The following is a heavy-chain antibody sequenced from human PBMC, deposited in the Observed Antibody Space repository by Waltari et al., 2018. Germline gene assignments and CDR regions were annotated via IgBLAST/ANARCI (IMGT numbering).Heavy chain of an antibody. V-gene: IGHV3-21*01. CDR3: ARDKGAMPSGAFDI. CDR2: ISSSSSYI. Sequence: EVQLVESGGGLVKPGGSLRLSCAASGFPFSRYSMNWVPPAPGKGLEWVSSISSSSSYIYYADSVKGRFTISRDNAKNSLYLQMNSLRAEDTAVYYCARDKGAMPSGAFDIWGQGTMVTVSS. D-gene: IGHD3-10*01. CDR1: GFPFSRYS. J-gene: IGHJ3*02.